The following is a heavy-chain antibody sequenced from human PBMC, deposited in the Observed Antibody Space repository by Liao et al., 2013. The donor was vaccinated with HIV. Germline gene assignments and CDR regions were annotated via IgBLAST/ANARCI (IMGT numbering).Heavy chain of an antibody. J-gene: IGHJ6*03. D-gene: IGHD2-2*02. CDR1: GGSISSGTSY. V-gene: IGHV4-61*02. CDR3: ARETDCSSTTCYTSSYYYKYMDV. CDR2: VDTSGGT. Sequence: QVQLRESGPGLVRPSQTLSLTCTVSGGSISSGTSYWSWLRQPAGRGLEWIGRVDTSGGTSYSPSLKSRVTISVDTSKNQFSLQLRSVTAADTAVYYCARETDCSSTTCYTSSYYYKYMDVWGRGTTVTVSS.